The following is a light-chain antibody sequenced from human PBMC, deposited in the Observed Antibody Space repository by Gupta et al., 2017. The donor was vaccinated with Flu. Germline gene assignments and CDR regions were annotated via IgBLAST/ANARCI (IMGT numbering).Light chain of an antibody. J-gene: IGLJ2*01. Sequence: TIFCTGTSSDVGGYNYVSWYQQHPGKAPNLMIYDVSNRPSGVSNRFSGSKSGNTAALTISGLQAEDEADYYCRSYTSSSTDVVFGGGTKLTVL. CDR3: RSYTSSSTDVV. CDR2: DVS. CDR1: SSDVGGYNY. V-gene: IGLV2-14*04.